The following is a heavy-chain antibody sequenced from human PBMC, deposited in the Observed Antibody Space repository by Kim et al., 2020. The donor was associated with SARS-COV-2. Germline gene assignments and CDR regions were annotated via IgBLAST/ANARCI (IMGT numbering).Heavy chain of an antibody. V-gene: IGHV3-74*03. Sequence: GGSLRLSCAASGLTITRAWKHWGRQAPGKGLVWVSSVIIDTTCTTYADSVKGRFTMSRDNAKDTVYLDMQSLRAEDKGVYYCARVSQTWFDPWGRGTLVTVSS. J-gene: IGHJ5*02. CDR3: ARVSQTWFDP. CDR2: VIIDTTCT. CDR1: GLTITRAW.